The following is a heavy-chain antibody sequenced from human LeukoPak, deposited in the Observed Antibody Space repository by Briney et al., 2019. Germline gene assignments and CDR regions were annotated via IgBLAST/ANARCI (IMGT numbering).Heavy chain of an antibody. CDR3: ASEPYYYDSSGYYNDY. V-gene: IGHV1-2*02. Sequence: ASVKVSCKASGYTFTGYYMHWVRQAPGQGLEWMGWINPNSGGTNYAQKFQGRVTMTWDTSISTAYMELSRLRSDDTAVYYCASEPYYYDSSGYYNDYWGQGTLVTVSS. D-gene: IGHD3-22*01. CDR2: INPNSGGT. CDR1: GYTFTGYY. J-gene: IGHJ4*02.